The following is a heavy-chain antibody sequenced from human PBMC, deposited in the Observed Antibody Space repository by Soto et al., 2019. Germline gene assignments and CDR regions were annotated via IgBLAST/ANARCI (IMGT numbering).Heavy chain of an antibody. CDR1: GFTVSSNY. V-gene: IGHV3-53*01. D-gene: IGHD6-6*01. CDR3: ARDRLSSSSRDGFDI. CDR2: IYSGGST. J-gene: IGHJ3*02. Sequence: GGSLRLSCAASGFTVSSNYMSWVRQAPGKGLEWVSVIYSGGSTYYADSVKGRFTISRDNSKKTLYLQMNSLRAEDTAVYYCARDRLSSSSRDGFDIGGQGTMVTVSS.